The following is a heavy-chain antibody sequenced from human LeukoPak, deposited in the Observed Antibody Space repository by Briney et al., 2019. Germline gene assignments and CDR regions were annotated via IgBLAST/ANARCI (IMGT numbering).Heavy chain of an antibody. Sequence: SETLSLTCTVSGDSISNYYWSWIRQPPGKGLEWIGYIYYSGSTNYNPSLKSRAAISVDTSKNQFSLKLSSLTAADTAVYYCAREACGGYCRFDYWGQGTLVTVSP. CDR2: IYYSGST. CDR3: AREACGGYCRFDY. CDR1: GDSISNYY. V-gene: IGHV4-59*01. J-gene: IGHJ4*02. D-gene: IGHD2-21*02.